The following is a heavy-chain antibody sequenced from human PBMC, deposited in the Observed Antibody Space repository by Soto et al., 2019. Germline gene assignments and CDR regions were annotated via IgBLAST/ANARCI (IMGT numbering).Heavy chain of an antibody. J-gene: IGHJ6*02. D-gene: IGHD3-10*01. Sequence: GGSLRLSCAASGFTFSSYDMHWVRQATGKGLEWVSAIGTAGDPYYPGSVKGRFTISRENAKNSLYLQMNSLRAGDTAVYYCARGYRGSGSYSDPNYYSYGMDVWGQGTTVTVSS. CDR2: IGTAGDP. V-gene: IGHV3-13*05. CDR3: ARGYRGSGSYSDPNYYSYGMDV. CDR1: GFTFSSYD.